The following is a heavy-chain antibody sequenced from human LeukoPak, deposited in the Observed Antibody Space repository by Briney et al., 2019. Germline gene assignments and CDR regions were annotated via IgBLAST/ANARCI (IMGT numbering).Heavy chain of an antibody. CDR3: VKEHVDRAFTRSFEI. D-gene: IGHD3-10*01. CDR2: ISPDDT. CDR1: GFTFSTNP. Sequence: GGSLRLSCAASGFTFSTNPMSWVRQAPGKGLEWVSAISPDDTYYADSVKGRLTISRDDSKNTVYLQMNSPRTEDTARYYCVKEHVDRAFTRSFEIWGQGTVVTVSS. J-gene: IGHJ3*02. V-gene: IGHV3-23*01.